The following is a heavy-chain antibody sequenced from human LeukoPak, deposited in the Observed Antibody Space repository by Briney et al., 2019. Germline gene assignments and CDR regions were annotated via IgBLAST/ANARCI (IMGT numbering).Heavy chain of an antibody. V-gene: IGHV3-23*01. J-gene: IGHJ4*02. D-gene: IGHD6-19*01. Sequence: PGGSLRLSCAASGFTFSSYAMSWVRQAPGKGLEWVSAISGSGGSTYYADSVKGRFTISRGNSKNTLYLQMNSLRAEDTAVYYCAKFPGYSSGWATYWGQGTLVTVSS. CDR3: AKFPGYSSGWATY. CDR1: GFTFSSYA. CDR2: ISGSGGST.